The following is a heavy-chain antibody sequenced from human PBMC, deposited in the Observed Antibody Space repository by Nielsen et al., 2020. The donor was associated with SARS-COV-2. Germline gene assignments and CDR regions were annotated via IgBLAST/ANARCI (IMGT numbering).Heavy chain of an antibody. CDR2: TFYRSKWFN. CDR1: GDSVSSDSAA. CDR3: SRSSWNDVRDAFDI. D-gene: IGHD1-1*01. V-gene: IGHV6-1*01. J-gene: IGHJ3*02. Sequence: SQTLSLTCAISGDSVSSDSAAWNWIRPSPSRGLEWLGRTFYRSKWFNDYAISVKSRITISPDTSKNQFSLQLNSVTPEDTAVYYCSRSSWNDVRDAFDIWGQEAPVTVSS.